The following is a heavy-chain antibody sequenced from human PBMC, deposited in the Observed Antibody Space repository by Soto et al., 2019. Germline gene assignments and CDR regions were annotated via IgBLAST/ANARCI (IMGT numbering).Heavy chain of an antibody. V-gene: IGHV5-10-1*01. D-gene: IGHD1-1*01. CDR3: AGGRSQGLEPQGHYYYGMDV. Sequence: PGESLKISCKGSGYSFTSYWISWVRQMPGKGLEWMGRIDPSDSYTNYSPSFQGHVTISADKSISTAYLQWSSLKASDTAMYYCAGGRSQGLEPQGHYYYGMDVWGQGTTVTVSS. CDR1: GYSFTSYW. J-gene: IGHJ6*02. CDR2: IDPSDSYT.